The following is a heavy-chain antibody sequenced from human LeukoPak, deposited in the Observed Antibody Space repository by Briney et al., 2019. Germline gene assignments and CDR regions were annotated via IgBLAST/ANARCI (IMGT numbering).Heavy chain of an antibody. CDR2: VYYSGST. V-gene: IGHV4-30-4*01. Sequence: SETLSLTCTVSGGSISSGDYYWSWIRQPPGKGLEWIGYVYYSGSTYYNPSLKSRVTISVDTSKNQFSLKLSSVTAADTAVYYCARLRSYYDSSGYYYFDYWGQGTLVTVSS. CDR3: ARLRSYYDSSGYYYFDY. J-gene: IGHJ4*02. CDR1: GGSISSGDYY. D-gene: IGHD3-22*01.